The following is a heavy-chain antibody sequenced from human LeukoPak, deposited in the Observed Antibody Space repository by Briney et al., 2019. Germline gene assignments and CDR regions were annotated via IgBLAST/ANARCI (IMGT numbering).Heavy chain of an antibody. V-gene: IGHV3-20*04. Sequence: GGSLRPSCAASGFSFGDYGMSWVRQAPGKGLEWVSGINWNGGSTGYADSVKGRFTISRDNAKNSLYLQMNSLRAEDTALYYCARGGISIFGVVIYMDVWGKGTTVTVSS. CDR2: INWNGGST. CDR3: ARGGISIFGVVIYMDV. D-gene: IGHD3-3*01. J-gene: IGHJ6*03. CDR1: GFSFGDYG.